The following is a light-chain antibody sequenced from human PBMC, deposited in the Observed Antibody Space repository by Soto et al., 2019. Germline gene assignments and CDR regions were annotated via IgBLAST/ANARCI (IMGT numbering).Light chain of an antibody. CDR1: TSNIGSYIL. CDR3: CSYAGSSTYV. Sequence: QSALTQPDSVSGSPGQSVTISCTGTTSNIGSYILVSWYQHHQSTATKLLIDENSTPPSGVANGFSGSKYGNTASSTTSGLQAADEDDDYCCSYAGSSTYVFGGGTKLTVL. CDR2: ENS. J-gene: IGLJ3*02. V-gene: IGLV2-23*01.